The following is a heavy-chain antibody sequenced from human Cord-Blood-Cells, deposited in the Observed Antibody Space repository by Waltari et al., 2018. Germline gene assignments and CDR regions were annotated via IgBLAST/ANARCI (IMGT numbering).Heavy chain of an antibody. CDR3: AHRLTIFGVVTHDAFYI. CDR1: GFSLSTSGVG. D-gene: IGHD3-3*01. CDR2: IYWDDDK. V-gene: IGHV2-5*02. J-gene: IGHJ3*02. Sequence: QITLKESGPTLVKPTQTLTLTCTFSGFSLSTSGVGVGWIRQPPGKALEWLALIYWDDDKRYSPSLKSRLTITNDTSKNQVVLTMTNMDPVDTATYYCAHRLTIFGVVTHDAFYIWGQGTMVTVSS.